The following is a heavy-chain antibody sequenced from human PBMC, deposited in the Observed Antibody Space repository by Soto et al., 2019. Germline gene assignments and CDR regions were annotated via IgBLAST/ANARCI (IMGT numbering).Heavy chain of an antibody. D-gene: IGHD3-22*01. CDR2: ISGSGGST. CDR3: AKMGYYDSSGYARDASDI. CDR1: GFTFSSYA. J-gene: IGHJ3*02. V-gene: IGHV3-23*01. Sequence: LRLSCAASGFTFSSYAMSWVRQAPGKGLEWVSAISGSGGSTYYADSVKGRFTISRDNSKNTLYLQMNSLRAEDTAVYYCAKMGYYDSSGYARDASDIWGQGTMVTVSS.